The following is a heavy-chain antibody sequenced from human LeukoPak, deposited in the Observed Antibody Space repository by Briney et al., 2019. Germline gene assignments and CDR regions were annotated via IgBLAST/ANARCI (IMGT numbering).Heavy chain of an antibody. CDR2: FDPEDGET. CDR1: GYNFNTYG. Sequence: ASVKVSCKTSGYNFNTYGYTWVRQAPGQGLEWMGGFDPEDGETIYAQKFQGRVTMTEDTSTDTAYMELSSLRSEDTAVYYCATRELVNWGQGTLVTVSS. V-gene: IGHV1-24*01. J-gene: IGHJ4*02. D-gene: IGHD3-10*01. CDR3: ATRELVN.